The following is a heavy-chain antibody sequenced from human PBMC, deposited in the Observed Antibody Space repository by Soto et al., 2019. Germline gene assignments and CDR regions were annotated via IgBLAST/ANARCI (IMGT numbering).Heavy chain of an antibody. Sequence: TLSLTCTVSGGSISSGGYYWSWIRQHPGKGLEWIGYIYYSGSTYYNPSLKSRVTISVDTSKNQFSLKLSSVTAADTAVYYCARGRDIVATISPIFDYWGQGTLVTVSS. CDR2: IYYSGST. D-gene: IGHD5-12*01. CDR1: GGSISSGGYY. J-gene: IGHJ4*02. V-gene: IGHV4-31*03. CDR3: ARGRDIVATISPIFDY.